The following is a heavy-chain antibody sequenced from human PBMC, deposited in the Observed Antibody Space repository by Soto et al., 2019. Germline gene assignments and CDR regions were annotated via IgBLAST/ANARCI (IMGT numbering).Heavy chain of an antibody. CDR1: GGAFGLYS. CDR2: VIPVFNTS. Sequence: ASLISSSEATGGAFGLYSVSWVRQAPGQGLEWIGGVIPVFNTSNYSLKFQGRVAIFADLSTSTVFMELRSLRSEDTALYYCARGDEMTAVTIFGYCGQGPLVPVSS. CDR3: ARGDEMTAVTIFGY. J-gene: IGHJ4*02. D-gene: IGHD3-3*02. V-gene: IGHV1-69*13.